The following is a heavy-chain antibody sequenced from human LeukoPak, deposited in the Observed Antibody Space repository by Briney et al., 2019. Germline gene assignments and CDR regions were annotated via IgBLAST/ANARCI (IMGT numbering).Heavy chain of an antibody. J-gene: IGHJ3*02. D-gene: IGHD3-9*01. CDR2: IYHSGSK. CDR3: ARHQPSPLILRYFSTDAFDI. CDR1: GGSISSSSYY. Sequence: SETLSLTCTVSGGSISSSSYYWGWIRQSPGKGLEWIASIYHSGSKYYNPSLKSRVTISLDTSKNQFSLKLSSVAVADTAVYYCARHQPSPLILRYFSTDAFDIWGQGTMVTVSS. V-gene: IGHV4-39*01.